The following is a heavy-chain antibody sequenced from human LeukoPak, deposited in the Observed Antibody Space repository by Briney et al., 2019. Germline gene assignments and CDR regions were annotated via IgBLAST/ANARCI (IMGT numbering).Heavy chain of an antibody. J-gene: IGHJ5*02. Sequence: ASVKVSCMASGYTFTSYGISWVRQAPGQGLEWMGWISAYNGNANYAQKLQGRVTMTTDTSTSTAYMELRSLRSDDTAVYYCARDSGSVHWFDPWGQGTLVTVSS. CDR1: GYTFTSYG. D-gene: IGHD3-22*01. CDR2: ISAYNGNA. V-gene: IGHV1-18*01. CDR3: ARDSGSVHWFDP.